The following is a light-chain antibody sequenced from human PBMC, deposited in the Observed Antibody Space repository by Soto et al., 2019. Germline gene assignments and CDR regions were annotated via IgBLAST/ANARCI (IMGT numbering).Light chain of an antibody. CDR1: QSASSY. J-gene: IGKJ5*01. CDR2: DAS. CDR3: QQRSNWPSIT. Sequence: EIVLTQSPATLSLSPGERATLSCRASQSASSYLAWYQQKPGQAPRLLISDASNRATGIPVRFSGSGSGTDFTLTISSLEAEDSAVYYCQQRSNWPSITFGQGTRLENK. V-gene: IGKV3-11*01.